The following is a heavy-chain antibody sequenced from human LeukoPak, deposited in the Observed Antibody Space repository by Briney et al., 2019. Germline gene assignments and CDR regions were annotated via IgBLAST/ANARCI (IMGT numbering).Heavy chain of an antibody. CDR2: INAGNDNT. CDR1: GYTFTSYA. J-gene: IGHJ4*02. V-gene: IGHV1-3*01. D-gene: IGHD6-19*01. Sequence: GASVKVSCKASGYTFTSYAIHWVRQAPGQRLEWMGRINAGNDNTIYSQNFQGRVTITRDTSASAAYMELSSLRSEDTAVYYCARAFDSGLNYWGQGTLVSVSS. CDR3: ARAFDSGLNY.